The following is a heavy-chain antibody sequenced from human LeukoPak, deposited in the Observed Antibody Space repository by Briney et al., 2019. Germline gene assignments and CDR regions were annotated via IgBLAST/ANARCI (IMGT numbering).Heavy chain of an antibody. CDR2: IYYSGST. Sequence: SETLSLTCTVSGGSISSYYWSWIRQPPGKGLEWIGYIYYSGSTNYNPSRKSRVTISVDTSKNQFSLKLSSVTAADTAVYYCARGPGYCSGGSCYSHYYYYYMDVWGKGTTVTVSS. J-gene: IGHJ6*03. V-gene: IGHV4-59*01. CDR3: ARGPGYCSGGSCYSHYYYYYMDV. CDR1: GGSISSYY. D-gene: IGHD2-15*01.